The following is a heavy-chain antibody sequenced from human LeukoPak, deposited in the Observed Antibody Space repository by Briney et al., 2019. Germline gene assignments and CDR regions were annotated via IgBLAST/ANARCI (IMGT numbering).Heavy chain of an antibody. Sequence: ASVKVSCKASGYTFTGYYMHWVRQAPGQGLEWMGWINPNSGGTNYAQKFQGRITMTRDTSISTAYMELSRLRSDDTAVYYCARADIVVVPAAITLWGQGTLVTVSS. D-gene: IGHD2-2*01. CDR3: ARADIVVVPAAITL. J-gene: IGHJ4*02. CDR2: INPNSGGT. CDR1: GYTFTGYY. V-gene: IGHV1-2*02.